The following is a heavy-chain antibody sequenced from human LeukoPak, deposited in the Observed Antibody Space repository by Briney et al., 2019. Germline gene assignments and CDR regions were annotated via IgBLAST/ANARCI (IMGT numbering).Heavy chain of an antibody. V-gene: IGHV3-48*03. CDR3: VVGDYYDSSGYYRAFQH. J-gene: IGHJ1*01. CDR2: ISSSGSTI. D-gene: IGHD3-22*01. CDR1: GFTFSSYD. Sequence: GGSLRLSCAASGFTFSSYDMWWVRQAPGKGLEWVSYISSSGSTIYYADSVKGRFTISRDNAKNSLYLQMNSLRAEDTAVYYCVVGDYYDSSGYYRAFQHWGQGTLVTVSS.